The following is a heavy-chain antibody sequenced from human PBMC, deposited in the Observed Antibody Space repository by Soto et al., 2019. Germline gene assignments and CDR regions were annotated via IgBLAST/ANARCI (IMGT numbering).Heavy chain of an antibody. CDR2: ISGGAGTT. D-gene: IGHD2-8*01. Sequence: EVQLLESGGGLVQPGESLRLSCAASGLTFRNSGMSWVRQAPGKGLEWVSAISGGAGTTDYAESVKGRFTISRDNSKKTLYLQMNSLRVEDTAVYYCASLGCTVPPFDSWGQGTLVSVSS. CDR1: GLTFRNSG. CDR3: ASLGCTVPPFDS. V-gene: IGHV3-23*01. J-gene: IGHJ4*02.